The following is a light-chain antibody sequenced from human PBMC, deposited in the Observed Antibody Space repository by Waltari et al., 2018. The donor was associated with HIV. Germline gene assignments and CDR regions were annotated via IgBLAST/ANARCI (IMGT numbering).Light chain of an antibody. CDR3: SSYTSSSTRV. CDR1: SSDVGGYNY. V-gene: IGLV2-14*03. Sequence: QSALPQPASVSGSPGPSITIPCTGTSSDVGGYNYVSWYQQHPGKAPKLMIYDVSNRPSGVSNRFSGSKSGNTASLTISGLQAEDEADYYCSSYTSSSTRVFGGGTKLTVL. J-gene: IGLJ3*02. CDR2: DVS.